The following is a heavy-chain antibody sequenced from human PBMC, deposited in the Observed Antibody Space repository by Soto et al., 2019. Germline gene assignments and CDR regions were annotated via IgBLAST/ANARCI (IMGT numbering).Heavy chain of an antibody. V-gene: IGHV1-46*03. CDR1: GYTFTSYY. Sequence: ASVKVSCKASGYTFTSYYMHWVRQAPGQGLEWMGIINPSGGSTSYAQKFQGRVTMTRDTSTSTVYMELSSLRSEDTAVYYCARGGCITMVRVDAFDIWGQGTMVTVSS. CDR2: INPSGGST. D-gene: IGHD3-10*01. J-gene: IGHJ3*02. CDR3: ARGGCITMVRVDAFDI.